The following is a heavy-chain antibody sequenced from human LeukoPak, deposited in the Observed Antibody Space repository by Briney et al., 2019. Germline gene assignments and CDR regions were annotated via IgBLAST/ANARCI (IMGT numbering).Heavy chain of an antibody. J-gene: IGHJ4*02. Sequence: GGSLRLSCAASKFIFSNYGMHWVRQAPGKGLGWVAFIRYDGSNQYYADSVKGRFTISRDNSKNTLYLQMNSLRAEDTAVYYCAKDQGLLPFDYWGQGTLVTVSS. CDR1: KFIFSNYG. CDR2: IRYDGSNQ. V-gene: IGHV3-30*02. CDR3: AKDQGLLPFDY.